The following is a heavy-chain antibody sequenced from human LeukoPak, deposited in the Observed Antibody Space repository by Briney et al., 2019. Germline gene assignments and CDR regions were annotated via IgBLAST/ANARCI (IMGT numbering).Heavy chain of an antibody. CDR3: ARGHVPPPLFDF. CDR2: INHSGST. D-gene: IGHD2-2*01. Sequence: PSETLSLTCAVYGGSFSGYYWSWIRQPPGKGLEWIGEINHSGSTNYNPSLKSRVTISVDTSKNQFSLKLSSVTAADTAVYYCARGHVPPPLFDFGAQGKRAPV. J-gene: IGHJ3*01. V-gene: IGHV4-34*01. CDR1: GGSFSGYY.